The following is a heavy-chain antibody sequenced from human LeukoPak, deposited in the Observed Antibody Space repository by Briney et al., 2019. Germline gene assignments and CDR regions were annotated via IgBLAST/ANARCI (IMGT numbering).Heavy chain of an antibody. D-gene: IGHD6-19*01. CDR1: GGSISSSSYY. CDR3: ARHWGSSGWNYFDY. J-gene: IGHJ4*02. V-gene: IGHV4-39*01. Sequence: SETLSLTCTVSGGSISSSSYYWGWLRQPPGKGLEWIGSIYYSGCTYYNPSLKSRVTISVDTSKNQFSLKLSSVTAADTAVYYCARHWGSSGWNYFDYWGQGTLVTVSS. CDR2: IYYSGCT.